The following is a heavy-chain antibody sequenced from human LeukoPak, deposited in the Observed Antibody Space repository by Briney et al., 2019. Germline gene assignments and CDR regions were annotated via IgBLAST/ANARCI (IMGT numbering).Heavy chain of an antibody. J-gene: IGHJ5*02. V-gene: IGHV1-8*01. CDR2: MNPNSGNT. CDR1: GYTFTSYD. CDR3: ARGSGGLMIVVVPNWFDP. Sequence: GASVKVSCKASGYTFTSYDINWVRQATGQGLEWMGWMNPNSGNTGYAQKFQGRVTMTRNTSISTAYMELSSLRSEDTAVYYCARGSGGLMIVVVPNWFDPWGQGTLVTVSS. D-gene: IGHD3-22*01.